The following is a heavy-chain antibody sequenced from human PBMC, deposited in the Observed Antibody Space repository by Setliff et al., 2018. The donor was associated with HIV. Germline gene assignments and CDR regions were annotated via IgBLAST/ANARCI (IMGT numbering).Heavy chain of an antibody. CDR1: GGSFSGYY. V-gene: IGHV4-34*09. CDR3: ARGRMHYYDTSVYLDAFDI. D-gene: IGHD3-22*01. Sequence: SETLSLTCAVYGGSFSGYYWSWIRQPPGKGLEWIGEINHSVSTYYNPSLKSRVTISVDTSKKQFSLNLSSVTAADTAVYYCARGRMHYYDTSVYLDAFDIWGQGTMVTVSS. J-gene: IGHJ3*02. CDR2: INHSVST.